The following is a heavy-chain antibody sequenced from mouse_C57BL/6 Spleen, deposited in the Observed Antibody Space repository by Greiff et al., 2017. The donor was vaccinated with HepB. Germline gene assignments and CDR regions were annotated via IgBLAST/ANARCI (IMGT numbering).Heavy chain of an antibody. CDR2: INYDGSST. Sequence: EVHLVESEGGLVQPGSSMKLSCTASGFTFSDYYMAWVRQVPEKGLEWVANINYDGSSTYYLDSLKSRFIISRDNAKNILYLQMSSLKSEDTATYYCARESYYCGSSPLFDYWGQGTTLTVSS. J-gene: IGHJ2*01. CDR1: GFTFSDYY. V-gene: IGHV5-16*01. D-gene: IGHD1-1*01. CDR3: ARESYYCGSSPLFDY.